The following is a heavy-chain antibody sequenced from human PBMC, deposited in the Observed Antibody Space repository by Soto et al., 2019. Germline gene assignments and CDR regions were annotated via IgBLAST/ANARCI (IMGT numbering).Heavy chain of an antibody. V-gene: IGHV4-39*01. CDR1: GGSISSSSYY. Sequence: QLQLQESGPGLVKPSETLSLTCTVSGGSISSSSYYWGWIRQPPGKGLEWIGSIYYSGSTYYNPSRKSRVTISVDTSKNQFSLKLSSVTAADTAVYYCAGVSSDNWGSGEGGMDVWGQGTTVTVSS. D-gene: IGHD7-27*01. J-gene: IGHJ6*02. CDR3: AGVSSDNWGSGEGGMDV. CDR2: IYYSGST.